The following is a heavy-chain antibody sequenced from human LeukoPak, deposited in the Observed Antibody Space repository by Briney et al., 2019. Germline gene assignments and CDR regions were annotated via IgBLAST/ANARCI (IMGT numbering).Heavy chain of an antibody. J-gene: IGHJ4*02. CDR1: GGSISNYY. CDR3: ARGVGSGYTDY. V-gene: IGHV4-59*01. Sequence: SETLSLTCTVSGGSISNYYWTWIRQPPGKGLEWIGFISYSGNTNYNPSLKSRVTISLDTSKNQFSLKLISVTAADTTVYYCARGVGSGYTDYWGQGALVTVSS. D-gene: IGHD3-22*01. CDR2: ISYSGNT.